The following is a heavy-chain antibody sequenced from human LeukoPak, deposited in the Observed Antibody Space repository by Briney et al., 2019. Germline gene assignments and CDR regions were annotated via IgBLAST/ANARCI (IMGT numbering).Heavy chain of an antibody. CDR2: IYYSGST. V-gene: IGHV4-39*07. CDR3: ARISSLGSVDP. D-gene: IGHD3-3*02. CDR1: GGSISSSSYY. J-gene: IGHJ5*02. Sequence: SETLSLTCTVSGGSISSSSYYWGWIRQPPGKGLEWIGSIYYSGSTYYNPSLKSRVTISVDTSKNQFSLKLSSVTAADTAVYYCARISSLGSVDPWGQGTLVTVSS.